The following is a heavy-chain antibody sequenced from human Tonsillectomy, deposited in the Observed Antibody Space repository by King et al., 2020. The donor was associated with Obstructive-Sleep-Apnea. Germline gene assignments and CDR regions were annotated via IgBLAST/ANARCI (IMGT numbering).Heavy chain of an antibody. Sequence: VQLVESGGGLVQPGGSLRLSCAASGFTFSSYAMSWVRQAPGKGLEWVSAISGSGGSTYYADSVKGRFTISRDNSKNTLYLQMNSLRAEDTAVYYCAKDRPIRAVAGTRWFDPWGQGTLVTVSS. CDR2: ISGSGGST. D-gene: IGHD6-19*01. CDR3: AKDRPIRAVAGTRWFDP. V-gene: IGHV3-23*04. J-gene: IGHJ5*02. CDR1: GFTFSSYA.